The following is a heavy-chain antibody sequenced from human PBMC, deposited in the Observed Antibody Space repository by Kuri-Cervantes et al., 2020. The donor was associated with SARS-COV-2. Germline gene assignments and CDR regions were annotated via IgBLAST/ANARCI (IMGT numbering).Heavy chain of an antibody. D-gene: IGHD5-24*01. CDR2: IIPIFGTA. V-gene: IGHV1-69*13. CDR1: GGAFSSYA. J-gene: IGHJ4*02. CDR3: ARGGEMATIMHRLDY. Sequence: SVKVSCKASGGAFSSYAISWVRQAPGQGLEWMGGIIPIFGTANYAQKFQGRVAITADESTSTAYMELSSLRSEDTAVYYCARGGEMATIMHRLDYWGQGTLVTVSS.